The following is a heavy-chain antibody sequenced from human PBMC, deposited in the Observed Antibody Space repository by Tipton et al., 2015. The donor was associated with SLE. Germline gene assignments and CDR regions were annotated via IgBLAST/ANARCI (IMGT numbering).Heavy chain of an antibody. D-gene: IGHD3-10*01. V-gene: IGHV4-39*07. J-gene: IGHJ5*02. Sequence: TLSLTCTVSGGSISSSTYYWGWIRQPPGKGLEWIGSMYYSGSTYYNPSLKSRVTISVDTSKNQFSLNLSSMSAADTAVYYCARDSITMVQGDTVSLSWLDPWGQGTLVTVSS. CDR1: GGSISSSTYY. CDR2: MYYSGST. CDR3: ARDSITMVQGDTVSLSWLDP.